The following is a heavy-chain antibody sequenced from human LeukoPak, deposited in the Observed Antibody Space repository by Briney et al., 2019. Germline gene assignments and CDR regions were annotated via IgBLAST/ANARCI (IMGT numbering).Heavy chain of an antibody. Sequence: GASVKVSCKASGYIFTSYYVHWVRQAPGQGLEWMGMINPSGGSTSYAQKFRGRVTMTRGTSTTTVYMELSNLRSEDTAVYYCARDPGDDIAVPGDPWGQGTLVSVSS. V-gene: IGHV1-46*01. J-gene: IGHJ5*02. D-gene: IGHD2-2*01. CDR2: INPSGGST. CDR3: ARDPGDDIAVPGDP. CDR1: GYIFTSYY.